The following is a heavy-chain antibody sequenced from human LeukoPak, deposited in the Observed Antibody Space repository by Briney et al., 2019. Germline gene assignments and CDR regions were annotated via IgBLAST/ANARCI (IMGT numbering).Heavy chain of an antibody. CDR2: ISGSGGST. J-gene: IGHJ3*02. CDR3: AKDLVSYGRGPDAFDI. V-gene: IGHV3-23*01. CDR1: RFTFSSYA. Sequence: GGSLRLSCAASRFTFSSYAMSWVRQAPGKGLEWVSAISGSGGSTYYADSVKGRFTISRDNSKNTLYLQMNSLRAEDTAVYYCAKDLVSYGRGPDAFDIWGQGTMVAVSS. D-gene: IGHD3-10*02.